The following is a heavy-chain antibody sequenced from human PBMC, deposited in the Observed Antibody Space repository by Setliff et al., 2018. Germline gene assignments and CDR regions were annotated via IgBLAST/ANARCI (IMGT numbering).Heavy chain of an antibody. D-gene: IGHD4-17*01. V-gene: IGHV4-39*01. Sequence: SETLSLTCTVSGGSISSGGYYWSWIRQPPGKGLEWIGESNQSGRTNYNPSLKGRVTXGXDTSXNQFSLKLSSVTAPDTAVYYWXXXXXXYGXMGYWGQGXLVTVS. CDR1: GGSISSGGYY. J-gene: IGHJ4*02. CDR3: XXXXXXYGXMGY. CDR2: SNQSGRT.